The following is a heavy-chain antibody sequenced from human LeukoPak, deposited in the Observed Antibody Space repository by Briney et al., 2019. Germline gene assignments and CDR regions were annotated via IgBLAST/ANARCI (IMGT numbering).Heavy chain of an antibody. D-gene: IGHD3-10*01. Sequence: SETLSLTCTVSGGSITSYYWSWIRQPPGKGLEWIGYIYYSGSTNYNPSLKSRVTISIDTSKNQFSLKLSSVTAADTAVYYCARLMGRYYFDYWGQGTLVTVSS. CDR1: GGSITSYY. CDR3: ARLMGRYYFDY. CDR2: IYYSGST. J-gene: IGHJ4*02. V-gene: IGHV4-59*08.